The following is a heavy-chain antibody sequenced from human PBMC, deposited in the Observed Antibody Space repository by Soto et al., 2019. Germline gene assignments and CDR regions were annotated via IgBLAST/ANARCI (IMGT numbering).Heavy chain of an antibody. J-gene: IGHJ6*02. CDR1: GFTFSSYG. D-gene: IGHD3-3*01. CDR2: ISYDGSNK. Sequence: GGSLRLSCAASGFTFSSYGMHWVRQAPGKGLEWVAVISYDGSNKYYVDSVKGRFTISRDNSKNTLYLQMNSLRAEDTAVYYCAKADFWSGYSPLSYYYGMDVWGQGTTVTVSS. CDR3: AKADFWSGYSPLSYYYGMDV. V-gene: IGHV3-30*18.